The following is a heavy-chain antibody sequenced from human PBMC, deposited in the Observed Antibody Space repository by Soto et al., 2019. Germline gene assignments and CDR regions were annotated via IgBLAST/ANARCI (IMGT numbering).Heavy chain of an antibody. V-gene: IGHV5-51*01. D-gene: IGHD3-9*01. CDR3: ARLLGGILTGYHFDY. J-gene: IGHJ4*02. CDR1: GYSFTSYW. Sequence: PGESLKISCKGSGYSFTSYWIGWVRQMPGKGLEWMGIIYPGDSDTRYSPSFQGQVTISADKSISTAYLQWSSLKASDTAMYYCARLLGGILTGYHFDYWSQGTLVTVSS. CDR2: IYPGDSDT.